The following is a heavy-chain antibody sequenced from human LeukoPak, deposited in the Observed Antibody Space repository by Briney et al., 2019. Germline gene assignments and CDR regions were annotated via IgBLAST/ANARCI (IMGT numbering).Heavy chain of an antibody. V-gene: IGHV4-30-4*01. D-gene: IGHD3-9*01. CDR1: GGSISSGDYY. CDR3: ARGSTGPDY. J-gene: IGHJ4*02. CDR2: IYYTGST. Sequence: PSQTLPLTCTVSGGSISSGDYYWSWIRQPPGKGLEWIGYIYYTGSTYYNPSLKSRVTISIDTSKNQFSLNLNSVTAADTAVYYCARGSTGPDYWGQGTLVTVSS.